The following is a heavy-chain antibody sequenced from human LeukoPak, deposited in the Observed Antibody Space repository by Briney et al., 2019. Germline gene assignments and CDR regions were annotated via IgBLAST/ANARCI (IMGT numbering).Heavy chain of an antibody. CDR2: IYTSGST. CDR1: GGSISSYY. D-gene: IGHD2-8*01. Sequence: SETLSLTCTVSGGSISSYYWSWIRQPAGKGLEWIGRIYTSGSTNYNPSLKSRVTISVDTSKNQFSLKLSSVTTADTAVYYCARDLVLGYCTNGVCSSYDYWGQGTLVTVSS. CDR3: ARDLVLGYCTNGVCSSYDY. J-gene: IGHJ4*02. V-gene: IGHV4-4*07.